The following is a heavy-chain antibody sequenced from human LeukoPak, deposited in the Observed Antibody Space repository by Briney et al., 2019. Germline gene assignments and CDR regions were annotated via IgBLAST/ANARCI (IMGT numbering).Heavy chain of an antibody. D-gene: IGHD6-19*01. CDR2: ISSSGSTM. Sequence: PGGSLRLSCAASGFIFSDYYMSWIRQAPGKGLEWVSYISSSGSTMYYTDSVKGRFTISRDNAKDSLYLQMNSLRAEDTAVYYCARGSGSGWRYFDYWGQGTLVTVSS. CDR3: ARGSGSGWRYFDY. V-gene: IGHV3-11*01. CDR1: GFIFSDYY. J-gene: IGHJ4*02.